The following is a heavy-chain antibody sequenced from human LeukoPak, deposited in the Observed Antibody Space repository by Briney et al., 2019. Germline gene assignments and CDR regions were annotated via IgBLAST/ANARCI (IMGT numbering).Heavy chain of an antibody. CDR2: INHSGST. J-gene: IGHJ6*04. V-gene: IGHV4-34*01. D-gene: IGHD3-10*01. CDR1: GGSFSGYY. Sequence: SETQSLTCAVYGGSFSGYYWSWIRQPPGKGLEWIGEINHSGSTNYNPSLKSRVTISVDTSKNQFSLKLSSVTAADTAVYYCASPKNSGSPRPYYYYYGMDVWGKGTTVTVSS. CDR3: ASPKNSGSPRPYYYYYGMDV.